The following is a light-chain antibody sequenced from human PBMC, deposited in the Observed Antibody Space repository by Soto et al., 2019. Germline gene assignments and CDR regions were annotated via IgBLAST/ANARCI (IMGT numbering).Light chain of an antibody. V-gene: IGLV1-40*01. CDR3: QSFDSSLNGWV. CDR1: SSNIGAGHD. CDR2: GNT. Sequence: QSVLTPPPSVSGAPGQRVTISCTGSSSNIGAGHDVHWYQQVPGTAPKLLVSGNTNRPSGVPDRFSGSNSGTSASLAITGLQAEDEADYYCQSFDSSLNGWVFGGGTKLTVL. J-gene: IGLJ3*02.